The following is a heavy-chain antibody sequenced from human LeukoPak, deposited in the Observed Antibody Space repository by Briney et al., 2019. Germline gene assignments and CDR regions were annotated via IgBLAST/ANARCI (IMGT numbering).Heavy chain of an antibody. Sequence: ETLSLTCTVSGCSISSYYLSWIRQPAGKGLEWIGRIYTSGSTNYNPSLKSRVTMSVDTPKNQLSLKLSSVTDADTAVYYCARAVDDSSGYKDYFAYWGQGTLVTVSS. V-gene: IGHV4-4*07. CDR1: GCSISSYY. CDR2: IYTSGST. J-gene: IGHJ4*02. D-gene: IGHD3-22*01. CDR3: ARAVDDSSGYKDYFAY.